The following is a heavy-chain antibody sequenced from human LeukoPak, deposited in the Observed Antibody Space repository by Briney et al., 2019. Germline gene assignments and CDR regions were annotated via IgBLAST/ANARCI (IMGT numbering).Heavy chain of an antibody. CDR1: GGTFSSYA. J-gene: IGHJ6*03. D-gene: IGHD2-2*01. CDR3: ARGGFGYCSTTSCSNYYYYYMDV. CDR2: IIPIFGIA. V-gene: IGHV1-69*05. Sequence: ASVKVSCKASGGTFSSYAITWVRQAPGQGLEWMGGIIPIFGIANYAQKFQGRVTITTDESTSTAYMELSSLRSEDTAVYYCARGGFGYCSTTSCSNYYYYYMDVWGKGTMVTVSS.